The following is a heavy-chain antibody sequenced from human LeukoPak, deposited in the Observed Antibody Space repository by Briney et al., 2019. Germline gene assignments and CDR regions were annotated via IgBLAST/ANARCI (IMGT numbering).Heavy chain of an antibody. V-gene: IGHV3-23*01. CDR1: GFTFSSYA. J-gene: IGHJ4*02. D-gene: IGHD6-13*01. CDR2: ISGSGGST. Sequence: GGSLRLSCAASGFTFSSYAMSWVRQAPGKGLEWVSAISGSGGSTYYADSVKGRFTISRDNSKNTLYLRMNSLRAEDTAVYYCAKDPWWDSSSWLFDYWGQGTLVTVSS. CDR3: AKDPWWDSSSWLFDY.